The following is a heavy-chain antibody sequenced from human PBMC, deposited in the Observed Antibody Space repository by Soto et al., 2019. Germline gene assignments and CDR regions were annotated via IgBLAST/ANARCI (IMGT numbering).Heavy chain of an antibody. CDR2: VKSKTDGGAT. J-gene: IGHJ5*02. Sequence: GGSLRLSCTASGFTFYNTWMSWVRQAPGKGLEWVGRVKSKTDGGATDYTAPVKGRFTISKDTSKNQVVLTMTNMDPVDTATYYCARIRLARGWFDPWGQGTLVTVSS. D-gene: IGHD5-18*01. CDR1: GFTFYNTW. V-gene: IGHV3-15*01. CDR3: ARIRLARGWFDP.